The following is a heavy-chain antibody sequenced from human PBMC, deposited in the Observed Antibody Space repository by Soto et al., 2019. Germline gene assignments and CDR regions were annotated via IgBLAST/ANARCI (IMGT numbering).Heavy chain of an antibody. D-gene: IGHD5-12*01. CDR1: GGSISSGYYY. J-gene: IGHJ4*02. CDR2: IYYSGST. Sequence: SETLSLTCTVSGGSISSGYYYWTWIRQHPGKGLEWIGYIYYSGSTYYNPSLKSRVTISEDTSKNQFSLKLRSVTAADTAVYYCERGDGYNYFASWGQGTLVTVSS. V-gene: IGHV4-31*03. CDR3: ERGDGYNYFAS.